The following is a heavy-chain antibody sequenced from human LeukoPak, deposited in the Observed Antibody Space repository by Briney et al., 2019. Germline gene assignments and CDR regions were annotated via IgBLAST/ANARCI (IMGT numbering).Heavy chain of an antibody. V-gene: IGHV4-59*08. CDR1: GGSFSGYY. Sequence: SETLSLTCVVYGGSFSGYYWSYIRQPPGKGLEWIGYIYYSGSTNYNPSLKSRVTISVDTSKNQFSLKLSSVTAADTAVYYCARSRVYGGSFDYWGQGTLVTVSS. CDR3: ARSRVYGGSFDY. CDR2: IYYSGST. J-gene: IGHJ4*02. D-gene: IGHD5-12*01.